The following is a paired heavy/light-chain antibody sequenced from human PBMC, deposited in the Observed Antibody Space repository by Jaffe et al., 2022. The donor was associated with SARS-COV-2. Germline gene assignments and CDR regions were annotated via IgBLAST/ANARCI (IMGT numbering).Light chain of an antibody. CDR1: QSVLYSSNNKNY. J-gene: IGKJ1*01. CDR2: WAS. CDR3: QQYYYTPRT. Sequence: DIVMTQSPDSLAVSLGERATINCKSRQSVLYSSNNKNYLAWYQQKPGQPPKLLIYWASTRESGVPDRFSGGGSGTDFTLTISSLQAEDVAIYYCQQYYYTPRTFGQGTKVEIK. V-gene: IGKV4-1*01.
Heavy chain of an antibody. CDR2: ISAYNGNT. CDR1: GYIFSAYG. J-gene: IGHJ6*02. V-gene: IGHV1-18*01. Sequence: QVQLVQSGAEVKKPGASVKVSCEASGYIFSAYGISWVRQAPGQGLEWMGWISAYNGNTDYAQKLQGRVTMTTETSTNTVYMELRSLRSDDTATYYCARDSPDPPSGATEYDYYYGMDVWGQGTTVTVSS. D-gene: IGHD2-8*02. CDR3: ARDSPDPPSGATEYDYYYGMDV.